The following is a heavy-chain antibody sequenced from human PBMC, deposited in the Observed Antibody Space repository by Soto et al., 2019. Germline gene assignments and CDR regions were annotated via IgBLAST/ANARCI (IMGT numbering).Heavy chain of an antibody. J-gene: IGHJ4*02. CDR1: GFTFSSYG. V-gene: IGHV3-30*18. Sequence: GGSLRLSCAASGFTFSSYGMHWVRQAPGKGLEWVAVISSDGDNQYYGDSVKGRFTISRDNSKNTLYLQMNSLRAEDTAVYYCGKSAGVLRYFDWLFRVDYWGQGTLVTVSS. D-gene: IGHD3-9*01. CDR3: GKSAGVLRYFDWLFRVDY. CDR2: ISSDGDNQ.